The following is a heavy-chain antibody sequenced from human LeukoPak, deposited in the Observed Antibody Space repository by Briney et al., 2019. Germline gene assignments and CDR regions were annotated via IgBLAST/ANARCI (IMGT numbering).Heavy chain of an antibody. Sequence: SETLSLTCAVYGGYFSGYYWSWIRQPPGKGLEWIGEINHSGSTNYNPSLKSRVTISVDTSKNQFSLKLSSVTAADTAVYYCARAYGDNDYWGQGTLVTVSS. D-gene: IGHD4-17*01. V-gene: IGHV4-34*01. CDR3: ARAYGDNDY. CDR1: GGYFSGYY. CDR2: INHSGST. J-gene: IGHJ4*02.